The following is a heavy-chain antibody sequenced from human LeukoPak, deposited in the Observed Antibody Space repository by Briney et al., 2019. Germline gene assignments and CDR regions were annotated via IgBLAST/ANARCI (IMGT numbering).Heavy chain of an antibody. CDR3: AKDDSYDILTGSLNY. J-gene: IGHJ4*02. D-gene: IGHD3-9*01. CDR2: ISYDGSNK. CDR1: GFTFSSYG. V-gene: IGHV3-30*18. Sequence: GESLRLSCAASGFTFSSYGMHWVRQAPGKGLEWVAVISYDGSNKYYAGSVKGRFTISRDNAKNSLYLQMNSLRAEDTALYYCAKDDSYDILTGSLNYWGQGTLVTVSS.